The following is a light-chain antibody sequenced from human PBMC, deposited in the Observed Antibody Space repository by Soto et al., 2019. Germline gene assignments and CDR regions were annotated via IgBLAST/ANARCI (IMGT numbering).Light chain of an antibody. V-gene: IGKV1-5*03. CDR2: KAS. CDR3: QQYSRCSA. J-gene: IGKJ1*01. CDR1: QTISSW. Sequence: DIQMTQSPSTLSASVGDRVTITCRASQTISSWLAWYQQKPGMAPKLLIYKASTLQSGVPSRFSSSGSATEFTLTISSLQPDDFASYYCQQYSRCSAFGQGTKVELK.